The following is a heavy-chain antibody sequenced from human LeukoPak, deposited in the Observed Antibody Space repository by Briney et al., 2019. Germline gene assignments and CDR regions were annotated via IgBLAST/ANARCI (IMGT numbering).Heavy chain of an antibody. V-gene: IGHV4-34*01. Sequence: SETLSLTCAVYGGSFSGYYWSWIRQPPGKGLEWIGEINHSGSTNYNPSLKSRVTISVDTSKNQFSLKLRSVTAADMAVYYCARKGEDYGERADYWGQGTLVTVSS. CDR2: INHSGST. CDR3: ARKGEDYGERADY. J-gene: IGHJ4*02. CDR1: GGSFSGYY. D-gene: IGHD4-17*01.